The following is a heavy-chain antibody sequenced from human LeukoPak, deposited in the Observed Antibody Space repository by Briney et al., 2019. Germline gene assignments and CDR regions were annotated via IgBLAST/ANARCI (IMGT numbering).Heavy chain of an antibody. CDR3: ATSGSPWPDYFDY. CDR2: ISGSGGST. D-gene: IGHD6-19*01. CDR1: GFTFSSYA. Sequence: EGSLRLSCAASGFTFSSYAMSWVRQAPGKGLEWVSAISGSGGSTYYADSVKGRFTISRDNSKNTLYLQMNSLRAEDTAVYYCATSGSPWPDYFDYWGQGTLVTVSS. V-gene: IGHV3-23*01. J-gene: IGHJ4*02.